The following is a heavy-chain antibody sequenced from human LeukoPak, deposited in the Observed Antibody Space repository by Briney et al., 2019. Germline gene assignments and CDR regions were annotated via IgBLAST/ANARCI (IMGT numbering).Heavy chain of an antibody. D-gene: IGHD3-10*01. CDR2: IHPRSGET. J-gene: IGHJ4*02. CDR3: ARDGEYGTGSYYRGCFDY. CDR1: GYSFTAFY. Sequence: VSVKVSCKASGYSFTAFYIHWVRQAPGQGLEWMGWIHPRSGETNYAYKFRGRVTMTRDTSISTAYMDLGSLGSDDTAVYYCARDGEYGTGSYYRGCFDYWGQGILVTVSS. V-gene: IGHV1-2*02.